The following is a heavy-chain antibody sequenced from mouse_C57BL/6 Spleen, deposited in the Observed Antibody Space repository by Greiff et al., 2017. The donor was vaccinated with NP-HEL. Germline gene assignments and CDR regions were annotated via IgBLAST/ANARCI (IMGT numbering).Heavy chain of an antibody. CDR2: INYDGSST. V-gene: IGHV5-16*01. D-gene: IGHD1-1*01. Sequence: VQLKESEGGLVQPGSSMKLSCTASGFTFSDYYMAWVRQVPEKGLEWVANINYDGSSTYYLDSLKSRFIISRDNAKNILYLQMSSLKSEDTATYYCARDSGSAYAMDYWGQGTSVTVSS. CDR3: ARDSGSAYAMDY. CDR1: GFTFSDYY. J-gene: IGHJ4*01.